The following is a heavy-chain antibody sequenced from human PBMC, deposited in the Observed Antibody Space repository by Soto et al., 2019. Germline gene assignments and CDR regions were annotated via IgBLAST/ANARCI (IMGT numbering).Heavy chain of an antibody. CDR3: PPRSYIDY. J-gene: IGHJ4*02. CDR1: GCSFGSYA. CDR2: ISGSDGKT. Sequence: GGSLRVSCAASGCSFGSYALSWVRQAPGKGLEWVSTISGSDGKTFYADSVKGRFSISRDTSQSTLYLQMNSLRADDTAMYYCPPRSYIDYWGQGPRVT. V-gene: IGHV3-23*01. D-gene: IGHD3-10*01.